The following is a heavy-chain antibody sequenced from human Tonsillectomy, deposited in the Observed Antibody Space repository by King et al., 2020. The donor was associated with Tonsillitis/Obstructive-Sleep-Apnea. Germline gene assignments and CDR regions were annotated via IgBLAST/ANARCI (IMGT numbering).Heavy chain of an antibody. D-gene: IGHD4-23*01. CDR1: GYSFSNYW. CDR3: ARQGLYSGNPDY. J-gene: IGHJ4*02. V-gene: IGHV5-51*01. Sequence: QLVQSGAEVKKPGESLKISCKGSGYSFSNYWIGWVRQMPGKGLEWMGIIYPSDSDTTYSPSFQGQVTISVDKSSSTAYLQWGSLKASDTAMYYCARQGLYSGNPDYWGQGTLVTVSS. CDR2: IYPSDSDT.